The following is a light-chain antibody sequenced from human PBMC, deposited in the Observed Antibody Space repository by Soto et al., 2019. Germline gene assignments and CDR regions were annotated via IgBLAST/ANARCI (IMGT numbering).Light chain of an antibody. Sequence: EIVLAQSPGTLSLSPGERATLSCRASQSVTSNYLAWYQQKPGQTPRLLIYGASSRATGTPDRFSGSGSGTDFTLTISRLEPEDFAVYYCQQYGSSPPLSFGGGTKVDIK. CDR2: GAS. CDR1: QSVTSNY. V-gene: IGKV3-20*01. CDR3: QQYGSSPPLS. J-gene: IGKJ4*01.